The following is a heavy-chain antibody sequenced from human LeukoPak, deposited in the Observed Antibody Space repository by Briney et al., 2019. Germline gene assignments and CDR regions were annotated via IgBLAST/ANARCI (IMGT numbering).Heavy chain of an antibody. CDR2: IYSGGST. CDR1: GFTFSSYA. CDR3: ARGNSYGEY. Sequence: GGSLRLSCAASGFTFSSYAMSWVRQAPGKGLEWVSVIYSGGSTYYADSVKGRFTISRDNSKNTLYLQMNSLRAEDTAVYYCARGNSYGEYWGQGTLVTVSS. J-gene: IGHJ4*02. D-gene: IGHD5-18*01. V-gene: IGHV3-66*01.